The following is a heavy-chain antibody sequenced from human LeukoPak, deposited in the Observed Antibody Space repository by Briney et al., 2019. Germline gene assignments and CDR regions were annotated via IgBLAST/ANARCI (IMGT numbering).Heavy chain of an antibody. J-gene: IGHJ3*02. CDR2: IKQDGSEK. V-gene: IGHV3-7*01. Sequence: GGSLRLSCAASGFTFSNYWMTWVRQAPGKGLEWVASIKQDGSEKYYVDSVKGRFTISRDNAKNSLYLQMNSLRAEDTAVYYCASPEWLPDSIDIWGQGTMVTVSS. CDR3: ASPEWLPDSIDI. CDR1: GFTFSNYW. D-gene: IGHD3-3*01.